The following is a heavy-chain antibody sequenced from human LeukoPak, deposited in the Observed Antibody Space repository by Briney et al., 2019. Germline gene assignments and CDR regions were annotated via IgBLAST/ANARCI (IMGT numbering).Heavy chain of an antibody. CDR1: GGTFSSYA. J-gene: IGHJ4*02. D-gene: IGHD1-26*01. CDR2: IIPIFGTA. V-gene: IGHV1-69*05. Sequence: SVKVSCKASGGTFSSYAISWVRQAPGQGLEWMGGIIPIFGTANYAQKFQGRVTMTRDASISTAYMDLSRLRSDDTAVYYCAREYRGSYSPLDYWGQGTLVTVSS. CDR3: AREYRGSYSPLDY.